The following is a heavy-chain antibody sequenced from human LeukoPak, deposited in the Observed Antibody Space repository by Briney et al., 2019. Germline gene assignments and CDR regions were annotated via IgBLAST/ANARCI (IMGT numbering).Heavy chain of an antibody. Sequence: GGSLRLSCAASGFTFSSYTMTWVRQAPGKGLEWVSSIRGGSSYIYYADSVKGRFTISRDNAKNSLYLKMNSLGAGDTAVYYCARDTITGSTLRVYWGQGTLVTVSS. CDR1: GFTFSSYT. J-gene: IGHJ4*02. CDR2: IRGGSSYI. V-gene: IGHV3-21*01. CDR3: ARDTITGSTLRVY. D-gene: IGHD1-7*01.